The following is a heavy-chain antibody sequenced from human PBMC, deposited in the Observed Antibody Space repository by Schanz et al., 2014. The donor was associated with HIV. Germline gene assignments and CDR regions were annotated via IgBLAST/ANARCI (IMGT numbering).Heavy chain of an antibody. CDR3: GRGVRRDCRTPDCNTGWFDP. J-gene: IGHJ5*02. D-gene: IGHD2-15*01. CDR1: GGSFSGYY. Sequence: QVHLQQWGAGLLKPSETLSLTCAVYGGSFSGYYWSWIRQPPGKGLEWIGQINHSGSAYYSPSLRSRVTFAVAASKRRFALSRASVTAADTAVYYCGRGVRRDCRTPDCNTGWFDPWGQGTLVTVSS. V-gene: IGHV4-34*02. CDR2: INHSGSA.